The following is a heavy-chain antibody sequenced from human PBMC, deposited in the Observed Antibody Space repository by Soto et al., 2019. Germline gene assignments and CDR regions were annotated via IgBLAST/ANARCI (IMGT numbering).Heavy chain of an antibody. Sequence: QVHLVQSGAEVKKPGASVKVSCKCSGYTFTSYGITRVRQAPGQGLEGMGWISAHNGNTDYAQKLQGIVTVTRDTSTSTAYMELRSLRSDDTAVYYCARGRYGDYWGQGALVTVSS. CDR3: ARGRYGDY. V-gene: IGHV1-18*01. D-gene: IGHD1-1*01. J-gene: IGHJ4*02. CDR1: GYTFTSYG. CDR2: ISAHNGNT.